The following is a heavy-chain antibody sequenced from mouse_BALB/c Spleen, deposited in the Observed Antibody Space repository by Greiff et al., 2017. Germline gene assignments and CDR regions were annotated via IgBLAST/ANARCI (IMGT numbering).Heavy chain of an antibody. CDR3: SRQDGYYGFFAY. Sequence: EVQLQQSGAELVKPGASVKLSCTASGFNIKDTYMHWVKQRPEQGLEWIGRIDPADGNTKYDPKFQGKATIAADTSSNTAYLQLSRLTSEDTAVYYGSRQDGYYGFFAYWGQGTLVTVSA. CDR2: IDPADGNT. D-gene: IGHD2-3*01. V-gene: IGHV14-3*02. J-gene: IGHJ3*01. CDR1: GFNIKDTY.